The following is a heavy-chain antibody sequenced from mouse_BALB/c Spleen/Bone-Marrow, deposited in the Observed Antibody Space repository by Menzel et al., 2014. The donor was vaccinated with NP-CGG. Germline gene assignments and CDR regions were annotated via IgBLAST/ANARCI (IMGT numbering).Heavy chain of an antibody. D-gene: IGHD2-14*01. CDR1: GFTFSSCA. CDR2: ISSGGSYT. J-gene: IGHJ2*01. CDR3: ARAGRYDGNFDY. V-gene: IGHV5-9-1*01. Sequence: EVKVVESGGGLVKPGGSLKLSCAASGFTFSSCAMSWVRQTPGKRLEWVATISSGGSYTYCLDSVKGRCTITRDNAKNTLYLQMSRLRSKDSAMYYCARAGRYDGNFDYWGQGTTLTVSS.